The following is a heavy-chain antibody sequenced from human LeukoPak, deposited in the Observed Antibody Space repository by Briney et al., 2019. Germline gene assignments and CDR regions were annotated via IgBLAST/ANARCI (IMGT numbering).Heavy chain of an antibody. CDR2: IGPTGTDR. V-gene: IGHV3-21*01. CDR3: AKEPFGPHYDY. Sequence: GGSLRLSCAASGFTFSSCGFNWVRQAPGKGLEWVSSIGPTGTDRYYADSVRGRFTISRGNAKNSMYLQMDSLRDEDTAVYYCAKEPFGPHYDYWGRGTL. D-gene: IGHD3-16*01. J-gene: IGHJ4*02. CDR1: GFTFSSCG.